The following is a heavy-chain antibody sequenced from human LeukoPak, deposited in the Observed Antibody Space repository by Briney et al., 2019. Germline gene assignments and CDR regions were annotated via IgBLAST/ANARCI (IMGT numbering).Heavy chain of an antibody. CDR2: ISSDGSST. CDR1: GFTLSSYW. D-gene: IGHD4-23*01. V-gene: IGHV3-74*01. CDR3: TRVPVGSNGWFDP. Sequence: GGSLRLSCAASGFTLSSYWMHWVRQAPGKGLVWVSRISSDGSSTTYADSVKGRFTISRDSAMNTAYLQMNSLRVEDTAVYYCTRVPVGSNGWFDPWGQGTLVTVSS. J-gene: IGHJ5*02.